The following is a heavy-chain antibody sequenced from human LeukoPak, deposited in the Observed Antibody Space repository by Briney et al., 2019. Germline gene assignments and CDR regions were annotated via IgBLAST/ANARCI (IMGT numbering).Heavy chain of an antibody. CDR3: IREFYSALWD. CDR2: INSDGSGT. V-gene: IGHV3-74*01. CDR1: GFTFSTYW. J-gene: IGHJ4*02. D-gene: IGHD2-21*01. Sequence: PGGSLRLTCAASGFTFSTYWMHWVRQAPGKGLVWVSRINSDGSGTGFADSLNGRFTISRDNAKNTLYLQMNSLRAEDTAAYYCIREFYSALWDWGQGTLVTVSS.